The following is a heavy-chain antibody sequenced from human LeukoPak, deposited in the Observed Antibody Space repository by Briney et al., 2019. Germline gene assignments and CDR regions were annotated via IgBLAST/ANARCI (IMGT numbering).Heavy chain of an antibody. V-gene: IGHV4-30-2*01. Sequence: SETLSLTCTVSGGSISSGGYYWSWIRQPPGKGLEWIGYIYHSGSTYYNPSLKSRVTISVDRSKNQFSLKLSSVTAADTAVYYCARAYSSSWYSYWGQGTLVTVSS. CDR2: IYHSGST. CDR3: ARAYSSSWYSY. J-gene: IGHJ4*02. CDR1: GGSISSGGYY. D-gene: IGHD6-13*01.